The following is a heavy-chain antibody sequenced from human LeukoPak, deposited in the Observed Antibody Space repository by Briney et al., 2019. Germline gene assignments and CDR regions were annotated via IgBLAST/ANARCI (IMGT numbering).Heavy chain of an antibody. J-gene: IGHJ3*02. CDR1: GFTFSSYA. CDR2: ISGSGGST. D-gene: IGHD3-22*01. V-gene: IGHV3-23*01. CDR3: AKEEDYYDSSAHAFDI. Sequence: GGSLRLSCAASGFTFSSYAMSWVRQAPGKGLEWVSAISGSGGSTYYADSVKGRFTISRDNSKNTLYLQMNSLRAEDTAVYYCAKEEDYYDSSAHAFDIWGQGTMVTVSS.